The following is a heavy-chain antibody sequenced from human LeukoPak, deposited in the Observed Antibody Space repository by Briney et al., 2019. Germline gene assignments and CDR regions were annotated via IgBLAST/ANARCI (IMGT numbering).Heavy chain of an antibody. CDR1: GGSFSGYY. Sequence: SETLSLTCAVYGGSFSGYYWSWIRQPPGKGLEWIGEINHSGSTNYNPSLKSRVTISVDTSKNQFSLKLSSVTAADTAVYYCARRYILTGYYFPYWGQGTLVTVSS. V-gene: IGHV4-34*01. J-gene: IGHJ4*02. D-gene: IGHD3-9*01. CDR2: INHSGST. CDR3: ARRYILTGYYFPY.